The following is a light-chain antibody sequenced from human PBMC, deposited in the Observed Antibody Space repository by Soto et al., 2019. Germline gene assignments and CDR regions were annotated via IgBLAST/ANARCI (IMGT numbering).Light chain of an antibody. Sequence: SYELTQPPSVSVSPGQTARITCSGDALTIQYAYWYQQKPRQAPVVIIYKDTERPSGIPERFSGSSSGTTVTLTISGVRAEDEADYYCQSADINDTCGIFGGGTKVTVL. CDR1: ALTIQY. CDR2: KDT. CDR3: QSADINDTCGI. J-gene: IGLJ2*01. V-gene: IGLV3-25*03.